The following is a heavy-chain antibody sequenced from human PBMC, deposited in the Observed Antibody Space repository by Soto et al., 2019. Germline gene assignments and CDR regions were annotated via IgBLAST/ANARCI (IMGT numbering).Heavy chain of an antibody. CDR2: VKQDGSDK. CDR3: AGGGGNFDQ. CDR1: GFTLSGYW. Sequence: EVQLVESGGGLVQPGGSLRLTCAASGFTLSGYWMSWVRQAPGKGLEWVANVKQDGSDKYYVDSVKGRFTISRDNAKNSLYLQMNSLRAEDTAVYYCAGGGGNFDQWGQGNLVTVSS. J-gene: IGHJ4*02. V-gene: IGHV3-7*04. D-gene: IGHD3-16*01.